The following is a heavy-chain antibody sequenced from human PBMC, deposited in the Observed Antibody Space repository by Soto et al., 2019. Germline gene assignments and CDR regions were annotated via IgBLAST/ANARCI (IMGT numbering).Heavy chain of an antibody. CDR3: VKKKGARDADLQYFFDS. V-gene: IGHV3-23*01. Sequence: EVQLLESGGGLAQPGESLGLSCAASGFAFPTYAMTWVRQIPGKGLEWVASISDSGSKTYYADSVEGRVTIYRDNSMNTVSLQMNNLRVDDSAVYYCVKKKGARDADLQYFFDSRGQGTLVTVSS. D-gene: IGHD3-16*01. CDR2: ISDSGSKT. J-gene: IGHJ4*02. CDR1: GFAFPTYA.